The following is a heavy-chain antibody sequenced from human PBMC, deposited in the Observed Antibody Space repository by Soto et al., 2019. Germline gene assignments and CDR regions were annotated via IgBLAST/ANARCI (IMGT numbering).Heavy chain of an antibody. CDR1: GYTFTSYA. D-gene: IGHD3-3*01. CDR3: ARAKTYDFWSGYAYYFDY. CDR2: INAGNGNT. Sequence: ASVKVSCKASGYTFTSYAMHWVRQAPGQRLEWMGWINAGNGNTKYSQKFQGRVTITRDTSASTAYMELSSLGSEDTAVYYCARAKTYDFWSGYAYYFDYWGQGTLVTVSP. V-gene: IGHV1-3*01. J-gene: IGHJ4*02.